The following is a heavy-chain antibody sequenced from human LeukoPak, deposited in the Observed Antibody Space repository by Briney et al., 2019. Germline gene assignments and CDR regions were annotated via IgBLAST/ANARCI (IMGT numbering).Heavy chain of an antibody. Sequence: SQTLSLTCTFSGGSIASGDYYWSWVRQHPGRGLEWIGHIFYSGSTFYNPSLKSRVIISVDTSKNQFSLKLSSVTAADTAVYYCARVNTVRGPLLGMDVWGQGTTVTVSS. CDR3: ARVNTVRGPLLGMDV. V-gene: IGHV4-31*03. D-gene: IGHD3-10*01. J-gene: IGHJ6*02. CDR2: IFYSGST. CDR1: GGSIASGDYY.